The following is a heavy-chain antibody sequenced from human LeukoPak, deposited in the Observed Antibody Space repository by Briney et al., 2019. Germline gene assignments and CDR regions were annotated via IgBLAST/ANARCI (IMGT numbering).Heavy chain of an antibody. J-gene: IGHJ4*02. CDR1: GXTFRNYG. Sequence: PGGSLRLSCAASGXTFRNYGMHWVRQAPGKGLEWVANIWYDGSKNYYADSVKGRFTISRDNFNNMLYLQMNSLRAEDTALYYCARAPYTTGRSFYFDSWGQGTLVTVSS. CDR3: ARAPYTTGRSFYFDS. V-gene: IGHV3-33*01. D-gene: IGHD2-2*02. CDR2: IWYDGSKN.